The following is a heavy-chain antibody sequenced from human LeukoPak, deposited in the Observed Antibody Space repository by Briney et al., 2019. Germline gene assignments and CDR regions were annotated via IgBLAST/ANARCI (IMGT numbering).Heavy chain of an antibody. Sequence: GGSVRLSCAASGFTFSSYWMSWVRQAPGKGLEWVANIKQDGSEKYYVDSVKGRFTISRDNAKNSLYLQMNSLRAEDTAVYYCARTVYSSGWDFDYWGQGAQVTVSS. CDR2: IKQDGSEK. V-gene: IGHV3-7*01. CDR1: GFTFSSYW. D-gene: IGHD6-19*01. CDR3: ARTVYSSGWDFDY. J-gene: IGHJ4*02.